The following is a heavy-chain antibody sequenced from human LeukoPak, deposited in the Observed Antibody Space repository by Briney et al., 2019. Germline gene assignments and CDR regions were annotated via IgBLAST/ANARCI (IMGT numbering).Heavy chain of an antibody. CDR3: ARGGLEYCSSASCYARFDP. CDR2: INHSGNT. Sequence: SETLSLTCAVYSGSFSGHYWSWIRQPPGKGLEWIGGINHSGNTNYNPSLKSRVTISLDTSKNQLSLKLTSVTAADTAVYYCARGGLEYCSSASCYARFDPWGQGTLVTVSS. J-gene: IGHJ5*02. D-gene: IGHD2-2*01. V-gene: IGHV4-34*01. CDR1: SGSFSGHY.